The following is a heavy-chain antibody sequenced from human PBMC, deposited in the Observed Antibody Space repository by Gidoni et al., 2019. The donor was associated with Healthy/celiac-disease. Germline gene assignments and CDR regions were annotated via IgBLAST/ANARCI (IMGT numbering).Heavy chain of an antibody. CDR3: AKKVVVLLWFGEYSYFDY. Sequence: EVQLLESGGGLVQPGGSLRLSCAASGFTFSSAAMSWVRQASGKGLGGVSAISGSGGSTYYADSVKGRFTISRDNSKNTLYLQMNSLRAEDTAVYYCAKKVVVLLWFGEYSYFDYWGQGTLVTVSS. V-gene: IGHV3-23*01. CDR1: GFTFSSAA. CDR2: ISGSGGST. J-gene: IGHJ4*02. D-gene: IGHD3-10*01.